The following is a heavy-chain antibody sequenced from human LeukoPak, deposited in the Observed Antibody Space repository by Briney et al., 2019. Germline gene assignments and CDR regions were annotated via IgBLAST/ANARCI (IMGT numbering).Heavy chain of an antibody. Sequence: PSETLTLTCTVSGGSISNSWSWIRQPAGKGLEWIGRIFASGSTKYNPSLKSRVIMSVETSKNQFSLKLSSVTAADTAVYYCASGGPYSSRPFDYWGQGTLVTVSS. V-gene: IGHV4-4*07. J-gene: IGHJ4*02. CDR3: ASGGPYSSRPFDY. CDR2: IFASGST. CDR1: GGSISNS. D-gene: IGHD6-13*01.